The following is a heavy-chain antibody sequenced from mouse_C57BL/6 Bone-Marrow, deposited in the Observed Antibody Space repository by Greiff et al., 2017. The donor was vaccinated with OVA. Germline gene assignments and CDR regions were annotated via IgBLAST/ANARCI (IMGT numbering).Heavy chain of an antibody. CDR2: IHPNSGST. CDR1: GYTFTSYW. D-gene: IGHD2-12*01. J-gene: IGHJ3*01. Sequence: VQLQQPGAELVKPGASVKLSCKASGYTFTSYWMHWVKQRPGQGLEWIGMIHPNSGSTNYNEKFKSKATLTVDKSSSTAYMQLSSLTSEDSAVYYCARRGAYYTSTGFAYWGQGTLVTVSA. CDR3: ARRGAYYTSTGFAY. V-gene: IGHV1-64*01.